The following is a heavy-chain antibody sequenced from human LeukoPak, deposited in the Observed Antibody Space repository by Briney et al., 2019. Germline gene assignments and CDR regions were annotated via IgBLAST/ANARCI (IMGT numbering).Heavy chain of an antibody. Sequence: GGALRLSCADSGFTFSNYAMTWVRQAPGKGLEWVSTISDGGAATYYADSVKGRFTISRDNSKNTLSLQMNSLRAEDTAVYYCAKALNVLVPSTSRWFDPWGQGTLVTVSS. V-gene: IGHV3-23*01. J-gene: IGHJ5*02. D-gene: IGHD2-2*01. CDR1: GFTFSNYA. CDR3: AKALNVLVPSTSRWFDP. CDR2: ISDGGAAT.